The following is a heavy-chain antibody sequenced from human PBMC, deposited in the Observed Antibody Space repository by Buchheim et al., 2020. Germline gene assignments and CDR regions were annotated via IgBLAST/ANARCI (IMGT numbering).Heavy chain of an antibody. Sequence: QVQLQESGPGLVKPSQTLSLTCTVSGGSISSGSYYWSWIRQPAGKGLEWIGRIYTSGSTNYNPSLKSRVTISVDTSKNQFSLKLSSVTAADTAVYYCASETQGGTMVRGVSYQYYFDYWGQGTL. CDR1: GGSISSGSYY. CDR2: IYTSGST. J-gene: IGHJ4*02. V-gene: IGHV4-61*02. D-gene: IGHD3-10*01. CDR3: ASETQGGTMVRGVSYQYYFDY.